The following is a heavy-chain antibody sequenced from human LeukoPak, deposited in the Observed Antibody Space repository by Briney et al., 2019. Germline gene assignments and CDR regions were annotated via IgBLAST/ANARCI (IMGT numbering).Heavy chain of an antibody. CDR1: GFTFGDYA. D-gene: IGHD3-9*01. V-gene: IGHV3-23*01. J-gene: IGHJ4*02. Sequence: GGSLRLSCTASGFTFGDYAMSWVRQAPGKGLEWVSGISGSGGSTYYADSVKGRFTISRDKSKNTLYLQMNSLRAEDTAVYYCAKEFDILTGYPCYFDYWGQGTLVTVSS. CDR2: ISGSGGST. CDR3: AKEFDILTGYPCYFDY.